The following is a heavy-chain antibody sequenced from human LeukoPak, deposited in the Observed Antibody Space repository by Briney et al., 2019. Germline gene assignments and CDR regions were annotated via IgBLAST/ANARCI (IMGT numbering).Heavy chain of an antibody. J-gene: IGHJ4*02. CDR1: GGSISSYY. CDR2: IYYSGST. CDR3: ARVPSLRKFDS. V-gene: IGHV4-59*01. Sequence: SETLSLTCTVSGGSISSYYWCWIRQPPGKGLEWIGYIYYSGSTNYNSSLKSRIIISVDTSKNQFSLKLSSVTAADTAVYYCARVPSLRKFDSWGQGTLSPSPQ.